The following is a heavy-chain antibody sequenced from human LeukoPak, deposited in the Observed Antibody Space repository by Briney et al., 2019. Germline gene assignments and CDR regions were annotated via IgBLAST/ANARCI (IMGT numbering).Heavy chain of an antibody. CDR3: ARVRDGYNDAYDI. J-gene: IGHJ3*02. Sequence: ASVKVSCKTSGYTFTDYNLHWVRQAPGQRREGMGIIKPSGGDTSYAQTLQGRVFITRDTSTSTVYMELSSLKSADTAVYYCARVRDGYNDAYDIWGQGTMVTVSS. D-gene: IGHD5-24*01. V-gene: IGHV1-46*04. CDR1: GYTFTDYN. CDR2: IKPSGGDT.